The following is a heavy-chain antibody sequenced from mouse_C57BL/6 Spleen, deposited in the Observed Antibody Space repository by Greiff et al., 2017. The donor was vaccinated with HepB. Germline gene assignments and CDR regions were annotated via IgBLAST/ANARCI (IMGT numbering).Heavy chain of an antibody. D-gene: IGHD1-1*01. Sequence: VHVKQSGAELVKPGASVKLSCTASGFNIKDYYMHWVKQRTEQGLEWIGRIDPEDGETKYAPKFQGKATLTADTSSNTAYLQLSSLTSEDTAVYYCARGYGREAWFAYWGQGTLVTVSA. V-gene: IGHV14-2*01. CDR3: ARGYGREAWFAY. CDR1: GFNIKDYY. J-gene: IGHJ3*01. CDR2: IDPEDGET.